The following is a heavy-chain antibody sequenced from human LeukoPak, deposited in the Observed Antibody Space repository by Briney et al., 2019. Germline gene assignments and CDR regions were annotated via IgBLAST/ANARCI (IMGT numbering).Heavy chain of an antibody. CDR3: ARDLAGAAAGIIPLFDY. CDR1: GFTFTGYY. D-gene: IGHD6-13*01. Sequence: GASVKVSCKASGFTFTGYYMHWVRQAPGQGLEWMGWINPNSGGTNYAQKFQGRVTMTRDTSISTAYMELSRLRSDDTAVYYCARDLAGAAAGIIPLFDYWGQGTLVTVSS. J-gene: IGHJ4*02. V-gene: IGHV1-2*02. CDR2: INPNSGGT.